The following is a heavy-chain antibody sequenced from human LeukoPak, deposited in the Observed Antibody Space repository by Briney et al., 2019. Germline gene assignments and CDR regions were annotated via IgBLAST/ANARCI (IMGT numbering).Heavy chain of an antibody. Sequence: SETLSLTCAVYGGSFSGYYWSWIRQPPGKGLEWIGEINHSGSTNYNPSLKSRVTIPVDTSKNQFSLKLSSVTAADTAVYYCGKEQSGSYVHAFDPWGQGTVVTVSS. J-gene: IGHJ5*02. CDR1: GGSFSGYY. CDR2: INHSGST. CDR3: GKEQSGSYVHAFDP. V-gene: IGHV4-34*01. D-gene: IGHD3-3*01.